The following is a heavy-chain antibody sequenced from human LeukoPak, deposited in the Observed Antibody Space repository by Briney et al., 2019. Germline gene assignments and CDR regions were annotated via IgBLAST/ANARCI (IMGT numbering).Heavy chain of an antibody. V-gene: IGHV3-21*01. CDR1: GFTFSSYN. Sequence: PGGSLRLSCAASGFTFSSYNMNWVRQTPGKGLEWVSSISSSSSFIYYADSVKGRFTIPRDNAKNSLYLQMNSLRAEDTAVYYCAKDEGSSSWYETHPAFDYWGQGTLVTVSS. CDR2: ISSSSSFI. CDR3: AKDEGSSSWYETHPAFDY. J-gene: IGHJ4*02. D-gene: IGHD6-13*01.